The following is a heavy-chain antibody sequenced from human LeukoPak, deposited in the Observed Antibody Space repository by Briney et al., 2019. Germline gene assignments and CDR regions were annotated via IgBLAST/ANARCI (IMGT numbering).Heavy chain of an antibody. Sequence: PSETLSLTCTVSGYSISSGYYWGWIRQPPGKGLEWIGSIYHSGSTYYNPSLKSRVTISVDTSKNQFSLKLSSVTAADTAVYYCATGSGYFGYWGQGALVTVSS. J-gene: IGHJ4*02. V-gene: IGHV4-38-2*02. CDR1: GYSISSGYY. CDR3: ATGSGYFGY. D-gene: IGHD2-15*01. CDR2: IYHSGST.